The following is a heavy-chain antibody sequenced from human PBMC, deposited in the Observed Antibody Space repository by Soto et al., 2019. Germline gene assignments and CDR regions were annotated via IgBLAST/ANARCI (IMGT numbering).Heavy chain of an antibody. CDR3: ARTSRLDY. CDR2: INHSGST. CDR1: GGSFSNYY. J-gene: IGHJ4*02. D-gene: IGHD6-6*01. Sequence: PSETLSLTCAVYGGSFSNYYWSWIRQPPGKGLEWIGEINHSGSTNYNPSLKSRVTISIDTSKNQFSLKLTSVTAADTAIYYCARTSRLDYWGQGTLVTVSS. V-gene: IGHV4-34*01.